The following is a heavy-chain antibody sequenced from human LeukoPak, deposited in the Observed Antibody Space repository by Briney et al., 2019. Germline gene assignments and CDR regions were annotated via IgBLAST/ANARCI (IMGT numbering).Heavy chain of an antibody. D-gene: IGHD4-17*01. J-gene: IGHJ4*02. CDR2: IYPGDSDT. Sequence: GESLKISCKGSGYSFTSYWIGWVRQMPGKGLEWMGIIYPGDSDTRYSPSFQGQVTISADKSISTAYLQWSSLKASDTAMYYCALLARAPGGYGDYRTRGIVDYWGQGTLVTVSS. CDR3: ALLARAPGGYGDYRTRGIVDY. V-gene: IGHV5-51*01. CDR1: GYSFTSYW.